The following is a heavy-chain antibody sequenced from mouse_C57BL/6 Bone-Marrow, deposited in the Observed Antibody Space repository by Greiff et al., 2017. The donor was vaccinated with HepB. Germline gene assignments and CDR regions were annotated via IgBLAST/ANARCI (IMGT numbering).Heavy chain of an antibody. CDR3: ARDGSSYWYFDV. D-gene: IGHD1-1*01. J-gene: IGHJ1*03. Sequence: EVQLQQSGPELVKPGASVKMSCKASGYTFSDYNMHWVKQSHGKSLEWIGYINPNNGGTSYNQKFKGKATLTVNKSSSTAYMELRSLTSEDSAVYYCARDGSSYWYFDVWGTGTTVTVSS. V-gene: IGHV1-22*01. CDR1: GYTFSDYN. CDR2: INPNNGGT.